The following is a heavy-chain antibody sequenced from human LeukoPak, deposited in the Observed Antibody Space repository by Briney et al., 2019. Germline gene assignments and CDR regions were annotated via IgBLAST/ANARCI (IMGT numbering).Heavy chain of an antibody. D-gene: IGHD2-2*01. CDR1: GGSISSYY. CDR2: IYYSGST. V-gene: IGHV4-59*12. Sequence: PSETLSLTCTVSGGSISSYYWSWIRQPPGKGLEWIGYIYYSGSTNYNPSPKSQVTISVDTSKNQFSLKLGSVTAADTAVYYCAGGEVVVPAAMKPLMSGMDVWGQGTTVTVSS. J-gene: IGHJ6*02. CDR3: AGGEVVVPAAMKPLMSGMDV.